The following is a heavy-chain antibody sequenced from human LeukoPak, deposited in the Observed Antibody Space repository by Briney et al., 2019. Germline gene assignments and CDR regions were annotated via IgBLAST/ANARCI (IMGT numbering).Heavy chain of an antibody. J-gene: IGHJ3*02. V-gene: IGHV4-59*01. D-gene: IGHD1-20*01. CDR2: IYYSGST. CDR1: GGSISSYY. CDR3: ARKVTGTTLSRAFDI. Sequence: SETLSLTCTVSGGSISSYYWSWIRQPPGKGLEWIGYIYYSGSTNYNPSLKSRVTISVDTSKNQFSLKLSSVTAADTAVYYCARKVTGTTLSRAFDIWGQGTMVTVSS.